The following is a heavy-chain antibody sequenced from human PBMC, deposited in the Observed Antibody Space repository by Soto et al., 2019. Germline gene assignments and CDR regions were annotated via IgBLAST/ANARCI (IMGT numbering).Heavy chain of an antibody. CDR3: ARDLSRITMVRGVETNFDY. CDR2: ISAYNGNT. V-gene: IGHV1-18*01. CDR1: GYTFTSYG. D-gene: IGHD3-10*01. Sequence: ASVKVSCKASGYTFTSYGISWVRQAPGQGLEWMGWISAYNGNTNYAQKLQGRVTMTTDTSTSTAYMELRSLRSDDTAVYYCARDLSRITMVRGVETNFDYWGQGTLVTVSS. J-gene: IGHJ4*02.